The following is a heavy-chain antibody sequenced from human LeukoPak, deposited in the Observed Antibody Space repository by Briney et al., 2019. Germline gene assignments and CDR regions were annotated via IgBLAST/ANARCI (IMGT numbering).Heavy chain of an antibody. V-gene: IGHV3-21*01. J-gene: IGHJ4*02. D-gene: IGHD3-3*01. CDR3: ARDLAFGVVTHNFDC. Sequence: MAGGSLRLSCAASGFTFSSYSMNWVRQAPGKGLEWVSSISSSSSYIYYADSVKGRFTISRDNAKNSLYLQMNSLRAEDTAVYYCARDLAFGVVTHNFDCWGQGTLVTVSS. CDR2: ISSSSSYI. CDR1: GFTFSSYS.